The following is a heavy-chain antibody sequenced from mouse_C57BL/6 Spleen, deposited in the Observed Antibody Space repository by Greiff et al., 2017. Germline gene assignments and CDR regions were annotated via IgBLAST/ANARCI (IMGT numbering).Heavy chain of an antibody. Sequence: QVQLQQPGAELVMPGASVKLSCKASGYTFTSYWMHWVQQRPGQGLEWIGEIDPSDSYTNYNQKFKGKSTLTVDKSSSTAYMQLSSLTSEDSAVYYCAREGFTTVVDAMDYWGQGTSVTVSS. D-gene: IGHD1-1*01. V-gene: IGHV1-69*01. CDR3: AREGFTTVVDAMDY. CDR1: GYTFTSYW. J-gene: IGHJ4*01. CDR2: IDPSDSYT.